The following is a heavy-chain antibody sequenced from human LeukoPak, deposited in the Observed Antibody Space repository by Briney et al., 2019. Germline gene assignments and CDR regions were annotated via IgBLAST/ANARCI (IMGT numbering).Heavy chain of an antibody. D-gene: IGHD3-10*01. J-gene: IGHJ4*02. CDR2: TNNDGSST. CDR3: TRSVFPYYADC. CDR1: GFTFSNYW. Sequence: GGSLRLSCVASGFTFSNYWIHWVRQAPGKGLVWVSRTNNDGSSTTYADFVKGRFTSSRDNAKNTLYLQMDSLRAEDTAVYYCTRSVFPYYADCWGQGTLVTVSS. V-gene: IGHV3-74*01.